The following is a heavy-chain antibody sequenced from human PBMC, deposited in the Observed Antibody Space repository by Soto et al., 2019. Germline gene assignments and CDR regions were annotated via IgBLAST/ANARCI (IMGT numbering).Heavy chain of an antibody. Sequence: SETLSLTCTVSGGSISSYYWSWIRQPPGKGLEWIGEINHSGSTHYNPSLKSRVTISGDTSKNQFSLKLSSVTAADTAVYYCASGVRDIYYFDYWGQGTLVTVSS. J-gene: IGHJ4*02. CDR2: INHSGST. V-gene: IGHV4-34*01. CDR1: GGSISSYY. D-gene: IGHD2-15*01. CDR3: ASGVRDIYYFDY.